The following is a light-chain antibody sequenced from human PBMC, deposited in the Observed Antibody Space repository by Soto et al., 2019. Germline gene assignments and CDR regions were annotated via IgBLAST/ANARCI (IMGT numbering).Light chain of an antibody. Sequence: EIVMTQSPATLSVSPGERATLSCRASQSVSSNLAWYQQKVGQAPRVLISDASTRATGIQGRFSGSGSGTEFTLTISSLQSEDFAVYYCQQYNNWPDTFGQGTKVEIK. CDR2: DAS. CDR3: QQYNNWPDT. J-gene: IGKJ1*01. CDR1: QSVSSN. V-gene: IGKV3-15*01.